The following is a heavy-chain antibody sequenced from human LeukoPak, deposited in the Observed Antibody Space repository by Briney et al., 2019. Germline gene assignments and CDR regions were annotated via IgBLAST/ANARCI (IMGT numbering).Heavy chain of an antibody. CDR2: ISSSSSTI. V-gene: IGHV3-48*01. CDR1: GFTFSSYS. D-gene: IGHD2-2*01. Sequence: PGGSLRLSCAASGFTFSSYSMNWVRQAPGKGLEWVSYISSSSSTIYYADSVKGRFTISRDDAKNSLYLQMNSLRAEDTAVYYCAREPLGYCSSTSCSFSLDYWGQGTLVTVSS. CDR3: AREPLGYCSSTSCSFSLDY. J-gene: IGHJ4*02.